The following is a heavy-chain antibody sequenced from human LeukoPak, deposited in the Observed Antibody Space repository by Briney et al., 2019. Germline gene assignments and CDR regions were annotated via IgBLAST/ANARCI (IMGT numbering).Heavy chain of an antibody. Sequence: ASVKVSCKASGYTFTSYYMHWVRQAPGQGLEWMGITNPSGGSTSYAQKFQGRVTMTRDTSTSTVYMELSSLRSEDTAVYYCARDLYYYGSGRYYNFDSWGQGTLVTVSS. CDR2: TNPSGGST. D-gene: IGHD3-10*01. J-gene: IGHJ4*02. CDR3: ARDLYYYGSGRYYNFDS. V-gene: IGHV1-46*01. CDR1: GYTFTSYY.